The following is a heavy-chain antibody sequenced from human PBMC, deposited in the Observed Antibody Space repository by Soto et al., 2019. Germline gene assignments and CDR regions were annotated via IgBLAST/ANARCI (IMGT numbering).Heavy chain of an antibody. CDR3: ARDQRYDYVWGSYRSPTNWFDP. CDR2: INSDGSST. D-gene: IGHD3-16*02. V-gene: IGHV3-74*01. CDR1: GFTFSSYW. Sequence: PVGSLRLSCAASGFTFSSYWMHWGRQAPGKGLVWVSRINSDGSSTSYADSVKGRFTISRDNAKNTLYLQMNSLRAEDTAVYYCARDQRYDYVWGSYRSPTNWFDPRGQGTLVTVSS. J-gene: IGHJ5*02.